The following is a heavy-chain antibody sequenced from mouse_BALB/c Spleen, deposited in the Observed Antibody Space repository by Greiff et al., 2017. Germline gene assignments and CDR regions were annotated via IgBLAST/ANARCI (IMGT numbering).Heavy chain of an antibody. D-gene: IGHD1-1*01. CDR2: IWAGGST. J-gene: IGHJ4*01. V-gene: IGHV2-9*02. CDR3: ARGHYYGSRGYAMDY. Sequence: VQLVESGPGLVAPSQSLSITCTVSGFSLTSYGVHWVRQPPGKGLEWLGVIWAGGSTNYNSALMSRLSISKDNSKSQVFLKMNSLQTDDTAMYYCARGHYYGSRGYAMDYWGQGTSVTVSS. CDR1: GFSLTSYG.